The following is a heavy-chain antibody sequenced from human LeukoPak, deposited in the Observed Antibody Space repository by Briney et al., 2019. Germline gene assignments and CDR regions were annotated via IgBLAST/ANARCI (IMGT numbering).Heavy chain of an antibody. CDR3: AREFRGVRGVSAFDI. J-gene: IGHJ3*02. CDR2: ISSSGSTI. Sequence: GGSLRLFCAASGFTFSSYEMNWVRQAPGKGLEWVSYISSSGSTIYYADSVKGRFTISRDNAKNSLYLQMNSLRAEDTAVYYCAREFRGVRGVSAFDIWGQGTMVTVSS. CDR1: GFTFSSYE. V-gene: IGHV3-48*03. D-gene: IGHD3-10*01.